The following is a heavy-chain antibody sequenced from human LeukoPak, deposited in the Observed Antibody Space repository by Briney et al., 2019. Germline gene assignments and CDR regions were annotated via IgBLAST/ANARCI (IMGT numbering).Heavy chain of an antibody. J-gene: IGHJ4*02. Sequence: PGRSLRLSCAASGFTFSSYAMHWVRQALGKGLEWVAVISYDGSNKYYADSVKGRFTISRDNSKNTLYLQMNSLRAEDTAVYYCARGRPSSEGYFDYWGQGTLVTVSS. CDR3: ARGRPSSEGYFDY. CDR1: GFTFSSYA. D-gene: IGHD2-15*01. CDR2: ISYDGSNK. V-gene: IGHV3-30*04.